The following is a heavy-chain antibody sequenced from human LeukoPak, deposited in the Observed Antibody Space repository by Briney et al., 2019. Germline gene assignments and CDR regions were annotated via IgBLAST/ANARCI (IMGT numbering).Heavy chain of an antibody. CDR3: ARGGRGSAAVVAPRSFDI. CDR2: TYTGGNS. CDR1: GITFSNAW. V-gene: IGHV3-53*01. Sequence: GGSLRLSCVVSGITFSNAWMNWVRQTPGKGLEWVSVTYTGGNSYYADSVKGRFIISRDISKNTLYLQMNSLRAEDSALYYCARGGRGSAAVVAPRSFDIWGQGTMVTVSS. J-gene: IGHJ3*02. D-gene: IGHD3-22*01.